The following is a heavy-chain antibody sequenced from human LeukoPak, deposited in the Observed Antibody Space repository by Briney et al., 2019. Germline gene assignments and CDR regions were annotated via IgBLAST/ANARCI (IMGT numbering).Heavy chain of an antibody. CDR3: ASWVSGYSYGYVPYYFDY. CDR1: GFTFSSYS. J-gene: IGHJ4*02. Sequence: GGSLRLSSAASGFTFSSYSMNWVRQAPGKGLEWVSYISSSSSTIYYADSVKGRFTISRDNAKNSLYLQMNSLRAEDTAVYYCASWVSGYSYGYVPYYFDYWGQGTLVTVSS. CDR2: ISSSSSTI. V-gene: IGHV3-48*01. D-gene: IGHD5-18*01.